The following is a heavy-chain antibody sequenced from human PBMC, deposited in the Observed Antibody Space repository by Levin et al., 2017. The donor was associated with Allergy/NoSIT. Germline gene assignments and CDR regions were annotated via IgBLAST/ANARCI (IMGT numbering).Heavy chain of an antibody. V-gene: IGHV1-2*02. CDR1: GYTFNDYF. Sequence: ASVKVSCKTSGYTFNDYFIHWVRRAPGQGLEWMGWVNPESGGTDYSEIFQGRVAMTSDTSVSSAHMELTGLKSDDTAVYFCARGSPIDCRRMDCRRLLDPWGPGTLVTVSS. CDR3: ARGSPIDCRRMDCRRLLDP. D-gene: IGHD3/OR15-3a*01. J-gene: IGHJ5*02. CDR2: VNPESGGT.